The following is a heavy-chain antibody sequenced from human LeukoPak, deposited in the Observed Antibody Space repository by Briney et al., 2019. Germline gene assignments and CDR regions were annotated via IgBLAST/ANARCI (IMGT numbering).Heavy chain of an antibody. V-gene: IGHV5-51*01. J-gene: IGHJ3*02. CDR2: IYPDDSDT. CDR3: ARSTSWGTFDI. CDR1: GYSFITYW. Sequence: GESLKISCKAFGYSFITYWIGWVRPMPGKGLEWMGIIYPDDSDTRYSPSFQGQVTFSADKSITTSSLQWSSLKASDSAMYYCARSTSWGTFDIWGQGTMVTVSS. D-gene: IGHD7-27*01.